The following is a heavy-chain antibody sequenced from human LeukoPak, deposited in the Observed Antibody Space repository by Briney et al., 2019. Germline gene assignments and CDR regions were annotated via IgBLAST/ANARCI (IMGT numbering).Heavy chain of an antibody. CDR1: GGSISSTIYC. V-gene: IGHV4-39*01. CDR2: IYYGGKT. Sequence: SETLSLTCTVSGGSISSTIYCCAWIRQPPGKGLEWIGSIYYGGKTYYNPSLRSRVTASVDTSKNQFSLKLSSVTAADTAVYYCARHLGGSGSTDAFDIWGQGTVVTVSS. CDR3: ARHLGGSGSTDAFDI. J-gene: IGHJ3*02. D-gene: IGHD3-3*01.